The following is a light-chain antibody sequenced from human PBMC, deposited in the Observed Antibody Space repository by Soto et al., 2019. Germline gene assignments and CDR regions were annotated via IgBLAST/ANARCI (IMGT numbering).Light chain of an antibody. CDR3: QQFSSSPLMYT. V-gene: IGKV3-20*01. CDR1: QSVSSS. J-gene: IGKJ2*01. Sequence: VWTQSPGTLSLSPGERATLSCRASQSVSSSLAWYQKKPGQAPRLLIYGASSRATGIPDRFGGSGSGTDFTLTISRLEPEDFAVYYCQQFSSSPLMYTFGQGTKLEIK. CDR2: GAS.